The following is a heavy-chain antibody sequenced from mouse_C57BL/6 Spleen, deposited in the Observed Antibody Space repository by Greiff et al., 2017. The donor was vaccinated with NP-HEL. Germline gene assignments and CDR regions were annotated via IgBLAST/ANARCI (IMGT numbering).Heavy chain of an antibody. CDR3: ARSGVYDWFAY. CDR2: ILPGSGST. CDR1: GYTFTGYW. J-gene: IGHJ3*01. D-gene: IGHD2-12*01. Sequence: QVQLKESGAELMKPGASVKLSCKATGYTFTGYWIEWVKQRPGHGLEWIGEILPGSGSTNYNEKFKGKATFTADTSSNTAYMEVSRLTTEDSDIYYCARSGVYDWFAYWGQGTLVTVSA. V-gene: IGHV1-9*01.